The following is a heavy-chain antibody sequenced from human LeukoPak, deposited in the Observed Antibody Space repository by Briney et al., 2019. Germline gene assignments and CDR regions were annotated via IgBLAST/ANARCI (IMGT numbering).Heavy chain of an antibody. V-gene: IGHV4-39*01. CDR1: GGTVSSTTYF. J-gene: IGHJ4*02. CDR2: INYSGST. CDR3: ARYVVCGSGKYYFDY. D-gene: IGHD3-10*01. Sequence: SETLSLTCTVSGGTVSSTTYFWSWMRQPPGKGLEWIASINYSGSTYYNPSLKSRVTISVDTSDNQFSLKLSSVTAADTAVYYSARYVVCGSGKYYFDYWGQGTLVTVSS.